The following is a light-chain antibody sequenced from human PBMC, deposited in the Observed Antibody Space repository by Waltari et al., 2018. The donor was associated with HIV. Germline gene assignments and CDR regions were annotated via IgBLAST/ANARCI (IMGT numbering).Light chain of an antibody. J-gene: IGLJ3*02. Sequence: QSVLTQPPSASGTPGQMVTISCSGGSSYIGRKTVDWQLPGTAPKLLIYSNDKRPSGIPDRFSGSKSGTSASLAISGLQSEDEADYYCAAWDDSLNVWVFGGGTKLTVL. CDR3: AAWDDSLNVWV. CDR1: SSYIGRKT. CDR2: SND. V-gene: IGLV1-44*01.